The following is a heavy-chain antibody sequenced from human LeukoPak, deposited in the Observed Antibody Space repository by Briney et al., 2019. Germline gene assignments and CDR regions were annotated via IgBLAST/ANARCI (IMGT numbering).Heavy chain of an antibody. CDR2: INPSGGST. CDR3: AGSWDCSSTSCYLSHH. J-gene: IGHJ5*02. V-gene: IGHV1-46*01. Sequence: ASVKVSCKASGYTFTSYYMHWVRQAPGQGLEWMVIINPSGGSTSYAQKFQGRVTMTRDTSTSTVYMELSSLRSEDTAVYYCAGSWDCSSTSCYLSHHWGQGTLVTASS. D-gene: IGHD2-2*01. CDR1: GYTFTSYY.